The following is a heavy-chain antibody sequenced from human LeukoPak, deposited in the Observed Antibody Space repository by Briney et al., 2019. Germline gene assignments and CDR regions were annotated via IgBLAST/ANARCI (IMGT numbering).Heavy chain of an antibody. J-gene: IGHJ4*02. V-gene: IGHV4-59*01. CDR3: ARMSANYFDY. Sequence: PSETLSLTCSVSGGSISSYYWSWIRQPPGKGLEWIGYIYYSGGTNYNPSLKSRVTISLDTSKNQFSLNLSSVTAADTAVYYCARMSANYFDYWGQGTLVTVSS. CDR1: GGSISSYY. D-gene: IGHD3-3*01. CDR2: IYYSGGT.